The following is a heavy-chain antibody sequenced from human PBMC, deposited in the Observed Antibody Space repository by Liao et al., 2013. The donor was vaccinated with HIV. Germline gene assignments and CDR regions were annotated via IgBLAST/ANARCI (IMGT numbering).Heavy chain of an antibody. D-gene: IGHD2-21*01. CDR2: IYYSGST. Sequence: QLQLQESGPGLVKPSETLSLTCTVSGGSISSYYWSWIRQPPGKGLEWIGYIYYSGSTNYSPSLKSRVTISADTSKNQFSLKLSSVTAADTAVYYCAREREGRWGSHYFDYWGQGTLVTVSS. J-gene: IGHJ4*02. CDR3: AREREGRWGSHYFDY. V-gene: IGHV4-59*01. CDR1: GGSISSYY.